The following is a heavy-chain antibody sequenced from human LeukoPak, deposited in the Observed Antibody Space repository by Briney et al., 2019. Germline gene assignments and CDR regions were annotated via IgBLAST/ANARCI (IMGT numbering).Heavy chain of an antibody. V-gene: IGHV1-69*05. D-gene: IGHD7-27*01. CDR3: ARSHWGYMDV. J-gene: IGHJ6*03. CDR1: GYTFTNYD. Sequence: ASVKVSCKASGYTFTNYDINWVRQAPGQGLEWMGGIIPIFGTANYAQKFQGRVTITTDESSSTAYMELSSLRSEDTAVYYCARSHWGYMDVWGKGTTVTVSS. CDR2: IIPIFGTA.